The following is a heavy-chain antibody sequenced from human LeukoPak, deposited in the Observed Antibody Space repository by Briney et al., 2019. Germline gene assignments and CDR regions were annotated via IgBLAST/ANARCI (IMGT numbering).Heavy chain of an antibody. Sequence: GESLKISCKGSGYSFTSYWIGWVRQMPRKGLEWMGIIYPGDSDTRYSPSFQGQVTISADKSISTAYLQWSSLKASDTAMYYCARLPPTTYYYDSSGYTLFDYWGQGTLVTVSS. V-gene: IGHV5-51*01. CDR1: GYSFTSYW. CDR3: ARLPPTTYYYDSSGYTLFDY. CDR2: IYPGDSDT. J-gene: IGHJ4*02. D-gene: IGHD3-22*01.